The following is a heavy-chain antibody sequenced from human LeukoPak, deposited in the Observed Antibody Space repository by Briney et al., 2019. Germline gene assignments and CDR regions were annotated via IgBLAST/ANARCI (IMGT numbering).Heavy chain of an antibody. CDR2: ISPSGGWT. J-gene: IGHJ5*02. D-gene: IGHD5-24*01. Sequence: ASVKVSCKAFGYTFTMNYMHWLRQAPGQGPEWMGVISPSGGWTTYAQKFQGRATLTRDMSTSTDYLELSSLRSEDTAVYYCARDNSVRDEAWWFNPWGQGTLVTVSS. CDR3: ARDNSVRDEAWWFNP. CDR1: GYTFTMNY. V-gene: IGHV1-46*01.